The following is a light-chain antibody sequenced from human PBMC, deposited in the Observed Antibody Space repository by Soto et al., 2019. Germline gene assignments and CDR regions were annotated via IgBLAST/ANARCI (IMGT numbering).Light chain of an antibody. Sequence: DIQMTQSPSSVSASVGDRVTITCRASQGLNNWLAWYQQKPGKAPKLLLYTTSSLQSGVTARFSGIGSGTDFTLTISSLQPEDFATYYCQQANSFPLTFGGGTKVEIK. CDR2: TTS. CDR1: QGLNNW. CDR3: QQANSFPLT. V-gene: IGKV1D-12*01. J-gene: IGKJ4*01.